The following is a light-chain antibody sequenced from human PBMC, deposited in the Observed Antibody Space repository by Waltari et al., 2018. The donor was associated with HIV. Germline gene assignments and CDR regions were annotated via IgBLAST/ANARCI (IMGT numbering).Light chain of an antibody. J-gene: IGLJ2*01. Sequence: SYVLTQPPSVSVTPGQTARVTCGGNNIGTKSVHWYQQKPGRAPVLVVYDDTDRPSGIPERFSGSNSGNTATLAIIRVEAGDEADYYCQVWDSRSDHVVFGGGTKLTVL. CDR1: NIGTKS. CDR2: DDT. CDR3: QVWDSRSDHVV. V-gene: IGLV3-21*02.